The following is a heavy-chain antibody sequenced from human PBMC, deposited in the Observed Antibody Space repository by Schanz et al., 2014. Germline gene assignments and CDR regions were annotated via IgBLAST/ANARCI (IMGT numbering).Heavy chain of an antibody. J-gene: IGHJ4*02. D-gene: IGHD3-22*01. V-gene: IGHV3-23*04. CDR3: AKDPSHGDYDYYFDY. CDR1: GFTFSSYA. CDR2: ISGSGGST. Sequence: EVHLVESGRGLVKRGGSLRLSCAASGFTFSSYAMHWVRQAPGKGLEWVSAISGSGGSTYYADSVKGRFTISRDNSKNTLYLQMNSLRAEDTAVYYCAKDPSHGDYDYYFDYWGQGTLVTVSS.